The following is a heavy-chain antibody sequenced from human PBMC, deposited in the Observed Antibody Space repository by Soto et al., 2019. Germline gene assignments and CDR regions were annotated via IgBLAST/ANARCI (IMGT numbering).Heavy chain of an antibody. Sequence: PGGSLRLSCTVSGDSFSGSAMHWVRQASGKGLEWIGLIRSKTYNYETIYAASVSGRFTISRDDSKSTAYLQMNSLKSDDTAVYYCSRPEALTGTTADWGQGTLVTVSS. V-gene: IGHV3-73*01. CDR2: IRSKTYNYET. CDR1: GDSFSGSA. D-gene: IGHD1-7*01. J-gene: IGHJ1*01. CDR3: SRPEALTGTTAD.